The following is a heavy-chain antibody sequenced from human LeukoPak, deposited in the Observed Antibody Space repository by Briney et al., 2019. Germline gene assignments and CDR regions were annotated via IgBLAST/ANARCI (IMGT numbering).Heavy chain of an antibody. CDR3: ARGRGYDSDY. V-gene: IGHV4-59*01. D-gene: IGHD5-12*01. CDR1: GGSISSYY. J-gene: IGHJ4*02. CDR2: IYYSGST. Sequence: SETLSLTCTVSGGSISSYYSSWIRQPPGKGLEWIGYIYYSGSTNYNPSLKSRVTISVDTSKNQFSLKLSSVTAADTAVYYCARGRGYDSDYWGQGTLVTVSS.